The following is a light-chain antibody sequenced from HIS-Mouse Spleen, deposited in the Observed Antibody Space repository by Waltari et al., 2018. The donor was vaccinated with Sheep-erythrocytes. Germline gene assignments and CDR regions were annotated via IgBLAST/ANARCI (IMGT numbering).Light chain of an antibody. Sequence: SYELTQPPSVSVSPGQTASITCSGDKLGDKYACWYQQKPGQSPVLVIYQDSKRPSGSPERFSGSNSGNTATLTISGTQAMDAADYYCQAWDSSTAVFGGGTKLTVL. CDR1: KLGDKY. CDR2: QDS. J-gene: IGLJ2*01. V-gene: IGLV3-1*01. CDR3: QAWDSSTAV.